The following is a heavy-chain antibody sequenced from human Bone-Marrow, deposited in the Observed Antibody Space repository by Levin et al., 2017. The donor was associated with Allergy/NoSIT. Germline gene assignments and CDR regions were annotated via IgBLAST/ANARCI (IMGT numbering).Heavy chain of an antibody. CDR2: IWYDGSNK. D-gene: IGHD3-3*01. Sequence: GGSLRLSCAASGFTFSSYGMHWVRQAPGKGLEWVAVIWYDGSNKYYADSVKGRFTISRDNSKNTLYLQMNSLRAEDTAVYYCARAKGRRGYYDFWSGDYRYYGMDVWGQGTTVTVSS. CDR3: ARAKGRRGYYDFWSGDYRYYGMDV. J-gene: IGHJ6*02. V-gene: IGHV3-33*01. CDR1: GFTFSSYG.